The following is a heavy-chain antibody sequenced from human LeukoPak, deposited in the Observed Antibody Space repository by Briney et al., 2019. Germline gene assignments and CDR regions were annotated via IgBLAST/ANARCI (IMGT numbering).Heavy chain of an antibody. D-gene: IGHD4-17*01. CDR2: INAGNGNT. V-gene: IGHV1-3*01. Sequence: ASVKVSCKASGYTFTSYAMHWVRQAPGQRLEWMGWINAGNGNTKYSQKFQGRVTITRDTSASTAYMELSSLRSEDTAVYYCARDKDYGDYPLLDYWGQGTLVTVSS. CDR1: GYTFTSYA. CDR3: ARDKDYGDYPLLDY. J-gene: IGHJ4*02.